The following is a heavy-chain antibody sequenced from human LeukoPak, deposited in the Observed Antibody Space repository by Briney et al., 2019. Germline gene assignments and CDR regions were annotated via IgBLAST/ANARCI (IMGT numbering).Heavy chain of an antibody. CDR2: ISAYNGNT. D-gene: IGHD6-19*01. CDR3: ARDISTSGVAGFDS. CDR1: GYTFTSYG. Sequence: ASVKVSCKASGYTFTSYGTSWVRQAPGQGLEWMGWISAYNGNTNYAQKLQGRVTMTTDTSTSTAYMELRSLRSDDTAIYYCARDISTSGVAGFDSWGQGTLVTVSS. J-gene: IGHJ4*02. V-gene: IGHV1-18*01.